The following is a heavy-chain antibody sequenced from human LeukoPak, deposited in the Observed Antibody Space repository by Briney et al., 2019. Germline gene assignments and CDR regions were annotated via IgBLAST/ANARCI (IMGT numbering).Heavy chain of an antibody. J-gene: IGHJ3*02. CDR2: IYSGGST. CDR3: ARERGYSYGYDAFDI. V-gene: IGHV3-53*01. Sequence: GGSLRLSCAASGFTFSTYWMHWVRQAPGKGLEWVSVIYSGGSTYYADSVKGRFTISRDNSKNTLYLQMNSLRAEDTAVYYCARERGYSYGYDAFDIWGQGTMVTVSS. CDR1: GFTFSTYW. D-gene: IGHD5-18*01.